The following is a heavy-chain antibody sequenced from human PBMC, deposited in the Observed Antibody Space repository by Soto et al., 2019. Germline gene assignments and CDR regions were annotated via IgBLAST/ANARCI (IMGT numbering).Heavy chain of an antibody. CDR2: INHSGST. CDR3: ARGDTRNYANFDY. Sequence: QVQLQQGGAGLLKPSETLSLTCAVYGGSFSGYYWSWIRQPPGKGLEWIGEINHSGSTNYNPSLTSRVTISVDTSKNQVSLKLSSVTAADTAVYYCARGDTRNYANFDYWGQGTLVTVSS. V-gene: IGHV4-34*01. D-gene: IGHD1-7*01. CDR1: GGSFSGYY. J-gene: IGHJ4*02.